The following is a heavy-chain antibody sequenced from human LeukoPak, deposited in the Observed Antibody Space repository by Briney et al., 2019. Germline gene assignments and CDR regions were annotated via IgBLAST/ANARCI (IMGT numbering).Heavy chain of an antibody. CDR1: GDSISNYY. V-gene: IGHV4-4*07. J-gene: IGHJ6*04. D-gene: IGHD5-12*01. CDR2: INTSGNT. Sequence: MPSETLSLTCTVPGDSISNYYWSWIRQSAGKGLEWIGRINTSGNTNYNPSLKSRVTMSLDTSKNQFSLNVSSVTVADTAVFYCARERLGFRVDVWGKGTTVTVSS. CDR3: ARERLGFRVDV.